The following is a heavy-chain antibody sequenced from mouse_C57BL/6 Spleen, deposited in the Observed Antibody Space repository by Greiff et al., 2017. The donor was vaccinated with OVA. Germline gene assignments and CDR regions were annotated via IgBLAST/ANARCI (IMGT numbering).Heavy chain of an antibody. CDR3: AREGVYD. CDR1: GYTFTDYY. CDR2: INPNNGGT. J-gene: IGHJ2*01. Sequence: EVQLQQSGPELVKPGASVKISCKASGYTFTDYYMNWVKQSHGKSLEWIGDINPNNGGTSYNQKFKGKATLTVDKSSSTAYMELRSLTSEDSAVYYCAREGVYDWGQGTTLTVSS. D-gene: IGHD1-1*01. V-gene: IGHV1-26*01.